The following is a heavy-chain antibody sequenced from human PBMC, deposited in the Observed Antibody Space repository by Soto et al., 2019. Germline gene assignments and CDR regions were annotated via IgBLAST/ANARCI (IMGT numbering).Heavy chain of an antibody. Sequence: PSETLSLTCTVSNGSIGSYYWNWIRQPPGKGLEWIGYMYYSGSTKYNPSLQSRVTISVDTSKNQFSLKLNSVTAADTAVYYCARGGYYGPIDFWGQGTLVTVSS. CDR1: NGSIGSYY. D-gene: IGHD3-10*01. CDR2: MYYSGST. V-gene: IGHV4-59*01. J-gene: IGHJ4*02. CDR3: ARGGYYGPIDF.